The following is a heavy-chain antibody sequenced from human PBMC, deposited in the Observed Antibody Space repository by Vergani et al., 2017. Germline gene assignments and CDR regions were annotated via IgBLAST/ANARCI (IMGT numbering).Heavy chain of an antibody. D-gene: IGHD2-2*01. CDR3: ARGDIVVVPAARRGVVWFDP. CDR2: INHSEST. J-gene: IGHJ5*02. Sequence: QVQLQQWGAGLLKPSETLSLTCAVYGGSFSGYHWSGIRQPPGKGWEWFEEINHSESTNYNPSLKSPVTISVDTSKNQFSLKLSSVTAADTAVYYCARGDIVVVPAARRGVVWFDPWGQGTLVTVSS. CDR1: GGSFSGYH. V-gene: IGHV4-34*01.